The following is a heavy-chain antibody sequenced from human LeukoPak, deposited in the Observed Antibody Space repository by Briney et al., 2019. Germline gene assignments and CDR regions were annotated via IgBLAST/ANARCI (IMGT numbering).Heavy chain of an antibody. CDR3: ARDGHDYADI. CDR1: GGSISSYY. CDR2: IYYSGST. J-gene: IGHJ3*02. V-gene: IGHV4-59*01. Sequence: KPSETLSLTCTVSGGSISSYYWSWIRQPPGKGLEWIGYIYYSGSTNYNPSLKSRVTISVDTSKNQFSPKLSSVTAADTAVYYCARDGHDYADIWGQGTMVTVSS. D-gene: IGHD4-17*01.